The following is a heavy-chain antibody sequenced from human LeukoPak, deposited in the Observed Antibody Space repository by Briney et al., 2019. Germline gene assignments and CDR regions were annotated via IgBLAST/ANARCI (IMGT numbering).Heavy chain of an antibody. CDR1: GGSISRYY. V-gene: IGHV4-59*01. J-gene: IGHJ6*03. D-gene: IGHD2-8*01. CDR3: AREVYSYMDV. Sequence: SETLSLTCTVSGGSISRYYWSWIRQPPGKGLEWIGHIYYSGSTNYNPSLKSRVTISVDTSKNQFSLKLSSVTAADTAVYYCAREVYSYMDVWGKGTTVTISS. CDR2: IYYSGST.